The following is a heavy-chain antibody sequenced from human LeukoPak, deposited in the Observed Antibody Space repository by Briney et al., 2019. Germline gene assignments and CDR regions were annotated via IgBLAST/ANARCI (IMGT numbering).Heavy chain of an antibody. CDR2: IIPIFGKA. D-gene: IGHD1-26*01. J-gene: IGHJ4*02. CDR3: ASGAGVVGAPTFDY. CDR1: GYTFTIYG. V-gene: IGHV1-69*13. Sequence: GASVKVSCTASGYTFTIYGISGVRQARGQGLECMRGIIPIFGKANYPQKFQGRVTITAHESTSTAYMELSSLRSEDTAVYYCASGAGVVGAPTFDYWGQGTLVTVSS.